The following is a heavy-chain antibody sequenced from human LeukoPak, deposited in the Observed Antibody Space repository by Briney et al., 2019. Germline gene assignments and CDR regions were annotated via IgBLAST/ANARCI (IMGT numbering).Heavy chain of an antibody. J-gene: IGHJ6*03. CDR1: GYTFTSYG. D-gene: IGHD3-3*01. Sequence: ASVKVSCKASGYTFTSYGISWVRQAPGQGLEWMGWISAYNGNTNYAQKPQGRVTMTTDTSTSTAYMELRSLRSDDTAVYYCARERVLEWLREYYYYYMDVWGKGTTVTVSS. CDR3: ARERVLEWLREYYYYYMDV. V-gene: IGHV1-18*01. CDR2: ISAYNGNT.